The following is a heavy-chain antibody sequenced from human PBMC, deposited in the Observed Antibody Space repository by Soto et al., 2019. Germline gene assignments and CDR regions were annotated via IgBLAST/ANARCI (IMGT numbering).Heavy chain of an antibody. J-gene: IGHJ5*02. D-gene: IGHD2-2*02. CDR1: GGSLSSSNW. CDR2: IYHSGST. Sequence: SETLSLTCAPSGGSLSSSNWWSWVRQPPGKGLEWIGEIYHSGSTNYNPSHKSRVTISVDKSKNQFSLKLSAVTAADTDVYYCARDKACSSTSGYSRWFDPWGQGTLVTVSS. V-gene: IGHV4-4*02. CDR3: ARDKACSSTSGYSRWFDP.